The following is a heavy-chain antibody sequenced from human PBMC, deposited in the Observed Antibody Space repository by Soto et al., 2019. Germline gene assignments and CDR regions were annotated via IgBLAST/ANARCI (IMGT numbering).Heavy chain of an antibody. V-gene: IGHV4-61*08. Sequence: TSETLSLTCTVSGDSISSGDCFWSWLRQPPGQGLVWIGYIYYSGSTNYNPSLKSRVTISVDTSKNQFSLKLSSVTAADTAVYYCARDIGYYYDSSGPLGYYYGMDVWGQGTTVTVS. CDR1: GDSISSGDCF. D-gene: IGHD3-22*01. CDR2: IYYSGST. CDR3: ARDIGYYYDSSGPLGYYYGMDV. J-gene: IGHJ6*02.